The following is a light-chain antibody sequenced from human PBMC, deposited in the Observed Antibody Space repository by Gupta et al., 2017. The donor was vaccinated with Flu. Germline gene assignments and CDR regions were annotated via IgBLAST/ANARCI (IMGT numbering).Light chain of an antibody. V-gene: IGLV3-25*02. Sequence: SYELPQPPSVSVSPGQTARITCSGDALPKQYAYWYQQKPGQAPVLVIYKDSERPSGIPERFSGSSSGTTVTLTISGVQAEEEADYYCHSTDSSGSYVFGTGTKVTVL. CDR3: HSTDSSGSYV. CDR1: ALPKQY. J-gene: IGLJ1*01. CDR2: KDS.